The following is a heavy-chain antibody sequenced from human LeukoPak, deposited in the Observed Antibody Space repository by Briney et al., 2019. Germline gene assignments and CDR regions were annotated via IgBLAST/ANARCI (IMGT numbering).Heavy chain of an antibody. CDR2: TFYRSKWNN. CDR3: ANLRTGTSDVFDI. V-gene: IGHV6-1*01. D-gene: IGHD2-8*02. CDR1: GDTVSSKRAA. Sequence: SQTLSLTCAISGDTVSSKRAAWNWIRQSPLRGLEWLARTFYRSKWNNDYAVSVKGRITIKPDTSKNQFSLQLNSVTPEDTAVYYCANLRTGTSDVFDIWGQGTMVTVSS. J-gene: IGHJ3*02.